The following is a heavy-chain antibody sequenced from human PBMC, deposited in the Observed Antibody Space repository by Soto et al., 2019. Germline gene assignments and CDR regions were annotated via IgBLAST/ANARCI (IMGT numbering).Heavy chain of an antibody. CDR1: GGTFSSYA. Sequence: SVKVSCKASGGTFSSYAISWVRQAPGQGLEWMGGIIPIFGTANYAQKFQGRVTITADKSTSTAYMELSSLRSEDTAVYYCARDENDFWSGYYSGGYYYGMDVWGQGTTVTVSS. D-gene: IGHD3-3*01. CDR2: IIPIFGTA. J-gene: IGHJ6*02. CDR3: ARDENDFWSGYYSGGYYYGMDV. V-gene: IGHV1-69*06.